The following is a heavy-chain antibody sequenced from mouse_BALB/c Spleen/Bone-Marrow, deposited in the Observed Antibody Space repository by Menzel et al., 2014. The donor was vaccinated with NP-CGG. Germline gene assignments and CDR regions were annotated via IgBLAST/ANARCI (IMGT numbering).Heavy chain of an antibody. CDR3: ARRDYGKHFDV. J-gene: IGHJ1*01. V-gene: IGHV3-8*02. Sequence: EVKLMESGPRLVKPSQTLSLTCSVTGDSITSGYWNWIRKFPGNKLEYMGHISYSGSTYYNPSLKSRISITRDTSTNQYHLQLNSVTTEDTATYYCARRDYGKHFDVWGAGTTVTVSS. D-gene: IGHD2-1*01. CDR1: GDSITSGY. CDR2: ISYSGST.